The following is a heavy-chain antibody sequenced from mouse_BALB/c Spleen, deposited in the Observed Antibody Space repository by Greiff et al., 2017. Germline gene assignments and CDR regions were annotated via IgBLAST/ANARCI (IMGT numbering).Heavy chain of an antibody. D-gene: IGHD1-2*01. CDR2: ISSGGST. Sequence: EVQGVESGGGLVKPGGSLKLSCAASGFTFSSYAMSWVRQTPEKRLEWVASISSGGSTYYPDSVKGRFTISRDNARNILYLQMSSLRSEDTAMYYCAREGPFTTAKAWFAYWGQGTLVTVSA. J-gene: IGHJ3*01. V-gene: IGHV5-6-5*01. CDR3: AREGPFTTAKAWFAY. CDR1: GFTFSSYA.